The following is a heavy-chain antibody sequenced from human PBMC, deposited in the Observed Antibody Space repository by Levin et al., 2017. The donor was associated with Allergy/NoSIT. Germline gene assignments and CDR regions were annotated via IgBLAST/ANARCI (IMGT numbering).Heavy chain of an antibody. Sequence: GGSLRLSCAASGFTFSSYAMSWVRQAPGKGLEWVSAISGSGGSTYYADSVKGRFTISRDNSKNTLYLQMNSLRAEDTAVYYCAKHRFYDFWSGYYYYWGQGTLVTVSS. CDR2: ISGSGGST. CDR3: AKHRFYDFWSGYYYY. J-gene: IGHJ4*02. D-gene: IGHD3-3*01. V-gene: IGHV3-23*01. CDR1: GFTFSSYA.